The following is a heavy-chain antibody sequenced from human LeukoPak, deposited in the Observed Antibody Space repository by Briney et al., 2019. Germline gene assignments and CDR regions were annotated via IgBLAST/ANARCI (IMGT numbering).Heavy chain of an antibody. D-gene: IGHD5-18*01. V-gene: IGHV3-21*01. J-gene: IGHJ4*02. CDR3: ARADWDTAMIDY. CDR2: ISSSSSYI. Sequence: GGSLRLSCAAFGFTFSSYSMNWVRQAPGKGLEWVSSISSSSSYIYYADSVKGRFTISRDNAKNSLYLQMNSLRAEDTAVYYCARADWDTAMIDYWGQGTLVTVSS. CDR1: GFTFSSYS.